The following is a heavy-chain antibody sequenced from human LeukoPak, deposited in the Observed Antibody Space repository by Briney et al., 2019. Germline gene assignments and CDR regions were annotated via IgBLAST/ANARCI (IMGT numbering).Heavy chain of an antibody. CDR2: IDSDSSNI. CDR1: GFTFSSYS. V-gene: IGHV3-48*01. Sequence: GSLRLSCTASGFTFSSYSMNWVRQAPGKGLEWVSYIDSDSSNIHYADSVKGRFTISRDNAKNSLYLQMNSLRAEDTAIYFCAKDRQPEAARPFDYWGQGALVTVSS. J-gene: IGHJ4*02. CDR3: AKDRQPEAARPFDY. D-gene: IGHD6-6*01.